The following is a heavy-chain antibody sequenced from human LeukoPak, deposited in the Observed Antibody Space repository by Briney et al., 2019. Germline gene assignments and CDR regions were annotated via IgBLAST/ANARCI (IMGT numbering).Heavy chain of an antibody. CDR3: ARTAPGTSLGGYYYYMDV. CDR1: GYTFSNYG. D-gene: IGHD1/OR15-1a*01. V-gene: IGHV1-18*01. CDR2: ISAYNGNT. J-gene: IGHJ6*03. Sequence: ASVNVSCKASGYTFSNYGIIWVRQAPGQGLEWMGWISAYNGNTNYAQKVQGRLTMTTDTSTSTSHMELRSLRSDDTAVYYCARTAPGTSLGGYYYYMDVWGKGTTVTVSS.